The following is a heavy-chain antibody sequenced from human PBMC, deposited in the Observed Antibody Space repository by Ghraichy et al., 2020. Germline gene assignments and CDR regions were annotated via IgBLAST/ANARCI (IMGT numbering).Heavy chain of an antibody. CDR3: ARGKNSGWPTQSVRRMVSPSGMDV. J-gene: IGHJ6*02. V-gene: IGHV4-34*01. Sequence: SETLSLTCAVYGGSFSGYYWSWIRQPPGKGLEWIGEINHSGSTNYNPSLKSRVTISVDTSKNQFSLKLSSVTAADTAVYYCARGKNSGWPTQSVRRMVSPSGMDVWGQGTTVTVSS. CDR1: GGSFSGYY. D-gene: IGHD6-19*01. CDR2: INHSGST.